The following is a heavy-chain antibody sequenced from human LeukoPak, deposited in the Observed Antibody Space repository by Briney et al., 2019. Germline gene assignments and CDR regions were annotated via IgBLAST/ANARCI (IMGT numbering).Heavy chain of an antibody. J-gene: IGHJ1*01. CDR2: IYYSGST. CDR3: ARAGAAAGQCFQH. Sequence: SQTLSLTCTVSGGSISSGGYYWSWIRQHPGKGLEWIGYIYYSGSTYYNPSLKSRVTISVDTSKNQFSLKLSSVTAADTAVYYCARAGAAAGQCFQHWGQATLVTVSS. V-gene: IGHV4-31*03. D-gene: IGHD6-13*01. CDR1: GGSISSGGYY.